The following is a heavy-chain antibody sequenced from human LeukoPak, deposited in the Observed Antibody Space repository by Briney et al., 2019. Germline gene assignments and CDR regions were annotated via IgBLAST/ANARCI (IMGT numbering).Heavy chain of an antibody. D-gene: IGHD2-15*01. CDR1: GGSISSGDYY. J-gene: IGHJ3*02. CDR2: IYYSGST. Sequence: SETLSLTCTVSGGSISSGDYYWSWIRQPPGKGLEWIGYIYYSGSTYYNPSLKSRVTISVDTSKNQFSLKLSSVTAADTAVYYCARDGYSVFCSGGSCYSASAFDIWGQGTMVTVSS. V-gene: IGHV4-30-4*01. CDR3: ARDGYSVFCSGGSCYSASAFDI.